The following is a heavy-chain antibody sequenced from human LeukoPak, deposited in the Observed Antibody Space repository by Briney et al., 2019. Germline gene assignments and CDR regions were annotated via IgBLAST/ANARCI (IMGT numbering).Heavy chain of an antibody. CDR1: GGSISSYY. J-gene: IGHJ4*02. CDR2: IYYSGST. V-gene: IGHV4-59*08. D-gene: IGHD6-13*01. Sequence: PSETLSLTCTVSGGSISSYYWSWIRQPPGKGLEWIGYIYYSGSTSYNPSLKSRVTISVDTSKNQFSLKLSSVTAADTAVYYCARHYSSSWEIRFDYWGQGTLVTVFS. CDR3: ARHYSSSWEIRFDY.